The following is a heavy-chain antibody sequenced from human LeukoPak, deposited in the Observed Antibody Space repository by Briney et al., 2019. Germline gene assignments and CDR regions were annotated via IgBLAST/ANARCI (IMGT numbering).Heavy chain of an antibody. CDR2: INPNSGGT. CDR1: GYTFTGYY. Sequence: ASVKVSCKASGYTFTGYYMHWVRQAPGRGLEWMGWINPNSGGTNYAQKFQGRVTMTRDTSISTAYMELSRLRSDDTAVYYCARAKTTVTSPSGYWGQGTLVTVSS. CDR3: ARAKTTVTSPSGY. J-gene: IGHJ4*02. V-gene: IGHV1-2*02. D-gene: IGHD4-17*01.